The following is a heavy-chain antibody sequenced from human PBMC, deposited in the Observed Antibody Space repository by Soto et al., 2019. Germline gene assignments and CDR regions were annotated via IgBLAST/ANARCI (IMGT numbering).Heavy chain of an antibody. D-gene: IGHD2-15*01. V-gene: IGHV4-30-4*01. CDR1: GGSISTGNYY. J-gene: IGHJ4*02. CDR2: IYHSGST. Sequence: PSETLSLTCTFSGGSISTGNYYWSWIRQPPGKGLEWIGYIYHSGSTYYNTSLESRVIISVDTSKNQFSLKLTSVTVADTAMYYCATFDGYSYGLLEYWGQGTLVTVSS. CDR3: ATFDGYSYGLLEY.